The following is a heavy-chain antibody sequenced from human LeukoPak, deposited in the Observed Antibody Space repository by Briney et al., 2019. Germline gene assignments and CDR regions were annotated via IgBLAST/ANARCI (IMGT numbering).Heavy chain of an antibody. V-gene: IGHV4-34*01. Sequence: SETLSLTCAVYGGSFSGYYWSWIRQPPGKGLDWIGEINHSGSTNYNPSLKSRVTISVDTSKNQVSLKLSSVTAADTAVYYCAGLPRGYSYSRAFDIWGQGTMVTVSS. D-gene: IGHD5-18*01. CDR2: INHSGST. J-gene: IGHJ3*02. CDR1: GGSFSGYY. CDR3: AGLPRGYSYSRAFDI.